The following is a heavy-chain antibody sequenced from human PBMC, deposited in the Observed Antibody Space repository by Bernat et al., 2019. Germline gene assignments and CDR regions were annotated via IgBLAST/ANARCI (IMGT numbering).Heavy chain of an antibody. V-gene: IGHV3-23*01. J-gene: IGHJ3*02. CDR1: GFNFNYYA. D-gene: IGHD1-26*01. Sequence: PGGSLRLSCAASGFNFNYYALSWVRQAPGKGLEWVSAISGGGTSTYYADSFKGLFTISSDDSRSTLYLQMNSVRGEDMTVYYCAKDEIVGNRRWDPDDSWGQ. CDR2: ISGGGTST. CDR3: AKDEIVGNRRWDPDDS.